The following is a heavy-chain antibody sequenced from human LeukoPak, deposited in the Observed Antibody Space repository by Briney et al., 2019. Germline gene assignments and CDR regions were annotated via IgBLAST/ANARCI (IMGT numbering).Heavy chain of an antibody. CDR2: ISPSGGTT. V-gene: IGHV1-46*01. CDR3: ARGGDIVVVEAAVTDFDY. D-gene: IGHD2-15*01. J-gene: IGHJ4*02. CDR1: GYTFTSYY. Sequence: ASVKVSCKASGYTFTSYYMHWVRQAPGQGLEWMGIISPSGGTTTYAQKFQGRVTMTRDTSTSTVYMELSSLRSEDTAVYYCARGGDIVVVEAAVTDFDYWGQGTLVTVSS.